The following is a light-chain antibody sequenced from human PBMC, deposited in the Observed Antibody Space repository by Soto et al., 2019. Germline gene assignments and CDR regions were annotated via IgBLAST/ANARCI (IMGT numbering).Light chain of an antibody. V-gene: IGLV2-23*01. Sequence: QSVLTQPASVSGSPGQSITISCTGTTSDVGSYNLVSWYQLHPGKAPKLMIYEASKRPSGVSNRFSGSKSGNMASLKISWFQAEDEADYYCCSYAGSYTWVCGGGTKLTVL. CDR3: CSYAGSYTWV. CDR1: TSDVGSYNL. CDR2: EAS. J-gene: IGLJ3*02.